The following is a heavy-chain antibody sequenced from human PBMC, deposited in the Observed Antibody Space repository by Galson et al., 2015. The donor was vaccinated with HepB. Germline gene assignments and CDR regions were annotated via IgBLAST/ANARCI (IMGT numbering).Heavy chain of an antibody. D-gene: IGHD6-19*01. J-gene: IGHJ4*02. CDR3: ARDRRRQQWLPTDLDY. Sequence: SLRLSCAASGFTFSSYAMSWVRQAPGKGLEWVSAISGSGGSTYYADSVKGRFTISGDNSKNTLYLQMNSLRAEDTAVYYCARDRRRQQWLPTDLDYWGQGTLDTVSS. CDR2: ISGSGGST. V-gene: IGHV3-23*01. CDR1: GFTFSSYA.